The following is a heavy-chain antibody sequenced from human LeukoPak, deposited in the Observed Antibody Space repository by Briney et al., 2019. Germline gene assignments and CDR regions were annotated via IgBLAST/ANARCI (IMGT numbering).Heavy chain of an antibody. CDR1: GGSFSGYY. CDR3: ARVRLYGDYFSD. CDR2: INHSGST. V-gene: IGHV4-34*01. J-gene: IGHJ4*02. Sequence: SSETLSLTCAVYGGSFSGYYWSWIRQPPGKGLEWIGEINHSGSTNYNPSLKSRVTISVDTSKNQFSLKLSSVTAADTAVYYCARVRLYGDYFSDWGQGTLVTVSS. D-gene: IGHD4-17*01.